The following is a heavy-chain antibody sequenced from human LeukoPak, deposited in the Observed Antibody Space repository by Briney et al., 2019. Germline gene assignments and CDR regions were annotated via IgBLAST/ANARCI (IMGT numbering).Heavy chain of an antibody. CDR3: AKGLYYYDSSRVSFDAFDI. V-gene: IGHV3-48*02. Sequence: GGSLRLSCEASGFTFSSYTMDWVRQAPGKGLEWVSCISTTSSTTYYADSVKGRFTISRDNAKNSLYLQMNSLRDEDTAVYYCAKGLYYYDSSRVSFDAFDIWGQGTMVTVSS. D-gene: IGHD3-22*01. J-gene: IGHJ3*02. CDR2: ISTTSSTT. CDR1: GFTFSSYT.